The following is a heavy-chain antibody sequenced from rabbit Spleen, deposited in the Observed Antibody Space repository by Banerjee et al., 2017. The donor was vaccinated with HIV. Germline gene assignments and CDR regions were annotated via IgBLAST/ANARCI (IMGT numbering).Heavy chain of an antibody. D-gene: IGHD1-1*01. Sequence: QEQLVESGGGLVQPGGSLKLSCKASGFDFSRFGVSWVRQAPGKGLEWIACIDTNDGDTEYANWPKGRFTISKTSSTTVTLQMTSLTAADTATYFCARNYVNAFDPWGPGPLVTVS. CDR2: IDTNDGDT. CDR3: ARNYVNAFDP. V-gene: IGHV1S45*01. CDR1: GFDFSRFG. J-gene: IGHJ2*01.